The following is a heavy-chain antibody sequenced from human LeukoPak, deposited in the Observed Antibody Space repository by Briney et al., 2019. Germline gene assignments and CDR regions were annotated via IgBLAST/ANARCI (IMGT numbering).Heavy chain of an antibody. CDR1: GGSFSGYY. CDR2: INHSGST. V-gene: IGHV4-34*01. D-gene: IGHD1-1*01. J-gene: IGHJ6*03. Sequence: PSETLSLTCAVYGGSFSGYYWSWIRQPPGKGREWIGEINHSGSTNYNPSLKSRVTISVDTSKNQFSLKLSSVTAADTAVYYGARGPRLSEVNGNEKGYYYYYMDVWGKGTTVTVSS. CDR3: ARGPRLSEVNGNEKGYYYYYMDV.